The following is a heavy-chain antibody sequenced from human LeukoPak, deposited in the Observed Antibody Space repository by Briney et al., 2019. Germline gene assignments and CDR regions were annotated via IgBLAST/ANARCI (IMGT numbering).Heavy chain of an antibody. V-gene: IGHV1-2*06. D-gene: IGHD6-19*01. J-gene: IGHJ4*02. CDR2: INPNSGGT. CDR1: GYTFTGYY. CDR3: ARGAVAVAGMGLDY. Sequence: GASVKVSCKASGYTFTGYYMHWVRQAPGQGLEWMGRINPNSGGTNYAQKFQGRVTMTRDTSISTAYMELSRLRSDDTAVYYCARGAVAVAGMGLDYWGQGTLVTVSS.